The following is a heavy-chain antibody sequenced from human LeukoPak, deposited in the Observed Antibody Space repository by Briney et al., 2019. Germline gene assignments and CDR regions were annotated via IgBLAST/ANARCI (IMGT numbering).Heavy chain of an antibody. CDR3: ATHSTVNVVESYYYYMDV. D-gene: IGHD2-15*01. CDR2: INPSGGST. Sequence: ASVKVSCKASGYTFTSYYMHWVRQAPGQGLEWMGIINPSGGSTSYAQKFQGRVTMTRDTSTSTVYMELSSLRSEDTAVDYCATHSTVNVVESYYYYMDVWGKGTTVTVSS. V-gene: IGHV1-46*01. CDR1: GYTFTSYY. J-gene: IGHJ6*03.